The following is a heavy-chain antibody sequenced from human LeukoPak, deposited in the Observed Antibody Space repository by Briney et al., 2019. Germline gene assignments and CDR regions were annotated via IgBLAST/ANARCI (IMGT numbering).Heavy chain of an antibody. CDR1: GGSISSGGYY. CDR2: IYHSGST. Sequence: SETLSLTCTVSGGSISSGGYYWSWIRQPRGKGLEWIGYIYHSGSTYYNPSLKSRVTISVDRSKNQFSLKLSSVTAADTAVYYCAREATPKGRGPFDYWGQGTLVTVSS. D-gene: IGHD3-10*01. CDR3: AREATPKGRGPFDY. V-gene: IGHV4-30-2*01. J-gene: IGHJ4*02.